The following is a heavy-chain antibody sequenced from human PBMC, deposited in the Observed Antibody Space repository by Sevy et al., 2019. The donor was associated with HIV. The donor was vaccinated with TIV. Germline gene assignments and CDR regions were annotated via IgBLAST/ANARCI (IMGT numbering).Heavy chain of an antibody. CDR3: ARLSLDTPARPHYFDY. J-gene: IGHJ4*02. V-gene: IGHV4-59*08. Sequence: SENLSLTCTVSGGSIRPYYWSWIRQPPGKGLEWIGYIYYSGSTNYNPSLKSRVTISVYMSKNQFSLKLSSVTAADTAVYYCARLSLDTPARPHYFDYWGQGTLVTVSS. CDR1: GGSIRPYY. CDR2: IYYSGST. D-gene: IGHD6-6*01.